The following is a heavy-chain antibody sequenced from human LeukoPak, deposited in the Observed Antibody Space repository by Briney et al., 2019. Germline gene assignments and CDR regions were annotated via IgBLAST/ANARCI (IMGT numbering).Heavy chain of an antibody. CDR1: GFTFSSYG. V-gene: IGHV3-30*18. CDR3: AKDHDSSGYYYFDY. CDR2: ISYDGTNQ. D-gene: IGHD3-22*01. Sequence: GGSLRLSCAASGFTFSSYGIHWVRQAPGKGLEWVAVISYDGTNQYYADSVKGRFTISRDNSKNTLYLQMNSLRAEDTAVYYCAKDHDSSGYYYFDYWGQGTLVTVSS. J-gene: IGHJ4*02.